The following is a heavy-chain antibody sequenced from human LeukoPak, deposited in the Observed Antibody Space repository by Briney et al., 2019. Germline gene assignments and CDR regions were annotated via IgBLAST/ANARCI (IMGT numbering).Heavy chain of an antibody. CDR1: GFTFDDYA. Sequence: SLRLSCATSGFTFDDYAMHWARQAPGKCLEWVSGISWNSGSIGYADSVKGRFTISRDNAKNSLYLQMNSLRAEDTALYYCAKALGGYCSGGSCYLGAFDIWGQGTMVTVSS. CDR3: AKALGGYCSGGSCYLGAFDI. V-gene: IGHV3-9*01. D-gene: IGHD2-15*01. J-gene: IGHJ3*02. CDR2: ISWNSGSI.